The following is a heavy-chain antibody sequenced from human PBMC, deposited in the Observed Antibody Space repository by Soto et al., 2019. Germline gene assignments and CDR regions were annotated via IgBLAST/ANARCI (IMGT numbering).Heavy chain of an antibody. J-gene: IGHJ1*01. V-gene: IGHV3-30-3*01. CDR3: AREDDSSGYAGTFQY. CDR1: GFTFSNYA. Sequence: QVQLVESGGDMVQPGRSLRLSCAASGFTFSNYAMHWVRQAPGKGLEWITVISTDETIKIYADSVKGRFTISRDNSKNTLYLEMNRLLVADTAVYYCAREDDSSGYAGTFQYWGQGTLVTVSA. D-gene: IGHD3-22*01. CDR2: ISTDETIK.